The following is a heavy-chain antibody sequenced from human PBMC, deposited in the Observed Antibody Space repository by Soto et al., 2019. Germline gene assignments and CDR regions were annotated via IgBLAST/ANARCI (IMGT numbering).Heavy chain of an antibody. J-gene: IGHJ4*02. D-gene: IGHD6-13*01. Sequence: ETLCLTGPVSGGSISSNDWTWIRQPPGKGLEWIGYVYNSGSTNYNPSLKSRVTISEDTSKSQFSLKVNYMTAADTAVYYCARYRREAVAGYTLDNWGQGILVTVYS. CDR2: VYNSGST. CDR1: GGSISSND. V-gene: IGHV4-59*01. CDR3: ARYRREAVAGYTLDN.